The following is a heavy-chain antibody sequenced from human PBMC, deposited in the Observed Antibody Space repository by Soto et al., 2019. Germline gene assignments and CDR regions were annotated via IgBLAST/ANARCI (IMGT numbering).Heavy chain of an antibody. CDR1: GFTFSSYS. Sequence: PGGSLRLSCAASGFTFSSYSMNWVRQAPGKGLEWVSSISSSSSYIYYADSVKGRFTISRDNAKNLLYLQMNSLRAEDTVVYYCAREGVVVVIRGGDAFDIWGQGTMVTVSS. J-gene: IGHJ3*02. CDR2: ISSSSSYI. V-gene: IGHV3-21*06. CDR3: AREGVVVVIRGGDAFDI. D-gene: IGHD3-22*01.